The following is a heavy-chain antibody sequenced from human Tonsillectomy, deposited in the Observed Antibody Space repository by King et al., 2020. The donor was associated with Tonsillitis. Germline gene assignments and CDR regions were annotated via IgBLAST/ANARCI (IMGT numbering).Heavy chain of an antibody. J-gene: IGHJ4*02. CDR3: AKGYYSSSLTGNLFDS. CDR2: ISHDGINR. D-gene: IGHD6-13*01. V-gene: IGHV3-30*18. CDR1: GFTFSSYG. Sequence: VQLVESGGGVVQPGRSLRLSCAASGFTFSSYGMHWVRQAPGKGLEWVTIISHDGINRYYADSVKGRFTISRDNSKNTLYLQMNSLRPEDTAVYYCAKGYYSSSLTGNLFDSWGQGTLVTVSS.